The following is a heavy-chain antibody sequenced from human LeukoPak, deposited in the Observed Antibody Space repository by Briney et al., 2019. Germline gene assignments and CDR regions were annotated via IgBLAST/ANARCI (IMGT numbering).Heavy chain of an antibody. Sequence: GGSLRLSCVASGFRFGRDWISWVRQAPGKGMEWVACVKQDGTEKNYVVSVWGRFTVSVDNGKNSLYLQMNSLRAEDTAKYYCATLDSTKSVLWGRGTAVIVSS. CDR3: ATLDSTKSVL. D-gene: IGHD2-2*01. V-gene: IGHV3-7*01. J-gene: IGHJ1*01. CDR1: GFRFGRDW. CDR2: VKQDGTEK.